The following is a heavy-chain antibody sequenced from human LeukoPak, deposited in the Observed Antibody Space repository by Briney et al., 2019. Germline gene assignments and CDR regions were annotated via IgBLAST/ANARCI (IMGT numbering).Heavy chain of an antibody. CDR3: ARYSSSGWYSDY. V-gene: IGHV3-11*01. CDR2: ISNSGTTM. Sequence: GGSLRLSCAASGFSFSDYSMSRIRQAPGKGLEWVSSISNSGTTMYYADAVKGRFTISRDNAKKSLYLQMNSLRAEDTAVYYCARYSSSGWYSDYWGQGTLVTVSS. D-gene: IGHD6-19*01. J-gene: IGHJ4*02. CDR1: GFSFSDYS.